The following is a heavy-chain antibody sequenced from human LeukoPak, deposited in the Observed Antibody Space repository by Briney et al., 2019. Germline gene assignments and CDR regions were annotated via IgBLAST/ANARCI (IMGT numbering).Heavy chain of an antibody. D-gene: IGHD2-2*01. CDR1: GFVFADQA. Sequence: GRPLSLFCVASGFVFADQAMLWLRTAPEKGVEGVSGCSWCSGSIGYADSVKGRFSISRDNAKSSLYLQMNSLRAEDTAVYYCANHLACRSHNCPSFDEWGQGTLVTVSS. CDR3: ANHLACRSHNCPSFDE. J-gene: IGHJ4*02. CDR2: CSWCSGSI. V-gene: IGHV3-9*01.